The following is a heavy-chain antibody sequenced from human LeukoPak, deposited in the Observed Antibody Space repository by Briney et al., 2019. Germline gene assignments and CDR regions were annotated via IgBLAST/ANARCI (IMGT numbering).Heavy chain of an antibody. Sequence: AGGSLRLSCAASGFTFSSYAMSWVRQAPGKGLEWVSTISTNVGGTYYADSVKGRFTISGDNSKNTLYLQLNSLRAEDTAVYYCARDYSGFDYWGQGTLVTVSS. CDR2: ISTNVGGT. CDR3: ARDYSGFDY. V-gene: IGHV3-23*01. J-gene: IGHJ4*02. D-gene: IGHD4-11*01. CDR1: GFTFSSYA.